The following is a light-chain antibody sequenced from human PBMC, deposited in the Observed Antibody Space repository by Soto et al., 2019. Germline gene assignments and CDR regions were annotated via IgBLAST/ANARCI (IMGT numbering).Light chain of an antibody. Sequence: EIVMTQSPATLSVSPGERATLSCRASQIVSSNLAWYQQKPGQAPRLLIYGASTRATGIPARFSCSGSGTEFTLTISSLQSEDFAVYYCQQYNNWPPYTFGQGTKREIK. J-gene: IGKJ2*01. CDR3: QQYNNWPPYT. CDR2: GAS. V-gene: IGKV3-15*01. CDR1: QIVSSN.